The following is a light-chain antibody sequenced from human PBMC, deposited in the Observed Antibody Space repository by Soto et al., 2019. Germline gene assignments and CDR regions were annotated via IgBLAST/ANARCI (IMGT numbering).Light chain of an antibody. CDR3: SSYTTSNTPLYV. V-gene: IGLV2-14*01. CDR1: SSDTAGYNY. CDR2: EVS. Sequence: QSVLTQPASVSGSPGQSITISCTGTSSDTAGYNYVSWYQQHPGKAPKLMIYEVSNRPSGVSNRFSGSQSGNTASPTISGLQAEDEANYYCSSYTTSNTPLYVFGTGTKVTVL. J-gene: IGLJ1*01.